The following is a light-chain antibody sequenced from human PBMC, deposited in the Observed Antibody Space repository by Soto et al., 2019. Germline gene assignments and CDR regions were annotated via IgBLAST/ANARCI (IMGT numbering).Light chain of an antibody. Sequence: QSVLTQPASVSGSPRQSITISCSGTSSDVGGYNHVSWYQQHPGKAPKLMIYDDSNRPSGVSNRFSGSKSGNTASLTISGLQAEDEADYYCSSFTSSVTYVFGTGTKVTVL. CDR3: SSFTSSVTYV. J-gene: IGLJ1*01. CDR1: SSDVGGYNH. CDR2: DDS. V-gene: IGLV2-14*01.